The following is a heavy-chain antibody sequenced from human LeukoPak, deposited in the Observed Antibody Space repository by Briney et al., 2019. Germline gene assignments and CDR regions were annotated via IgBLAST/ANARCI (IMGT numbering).Heavy chain of an antibody. CDR1: GFTFTAYW. Sequence: GGSLRLSCAASGFTFTAYWMSWVRQAPGKGLEWVANINQDGSEKYYVDSVKGRFTISRDNAKKSLYLQMNSLRVEDTAVYYCGRDGGPTDVWGQGTTVTVSS. CDR2: INQDGSEK. J-gene: IGHJ6*02. CDR3: GRDGGPTDV. D-gene: IGHD3-16*01. V-gene: IGHV3-7*01.